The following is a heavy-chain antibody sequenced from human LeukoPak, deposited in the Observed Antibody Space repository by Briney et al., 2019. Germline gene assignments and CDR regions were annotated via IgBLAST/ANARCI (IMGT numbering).Heavy chain of an antibody. Sequence: GGSLRLSCAASDFTISTNYMYWVRQAPGKGLEWVSVIYAAGSTYYADSVKGRFTISRDNAKNSLYLQMNSLRAEDTAVYYCARANYYDISGYDYWGQGTLVTVSS. D-gene: IGHD3-22*01. CDR1: DFTISTNY. J-gene: IGHJ4*02. CDR3: ARANYYDISGYDY. CDR2: IYAAGST. V-gene: IGHV3-53*01.